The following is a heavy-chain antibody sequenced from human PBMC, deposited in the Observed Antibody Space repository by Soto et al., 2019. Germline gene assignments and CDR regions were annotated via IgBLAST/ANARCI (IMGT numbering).Heavy chain of an antibody. Sequence: GESLKISCKGFDYTFAAYWIGWVRQMPGKGLEWMGRIDPSDSYTNYSPSFQGHVTISADKSISTAYLQWSSLKASDTAMYYCARQKHNVDTVDFDYWGQGTLVTVSS. D-gene: IGHD5-18*01. V-gene: IGHV5-10-1*01. CDR3: ARQKHNVDTVDFDY. J-gene: IGHJ4*02. CDR1: DYTFAAYW. CDR2: IDPSDSYT.